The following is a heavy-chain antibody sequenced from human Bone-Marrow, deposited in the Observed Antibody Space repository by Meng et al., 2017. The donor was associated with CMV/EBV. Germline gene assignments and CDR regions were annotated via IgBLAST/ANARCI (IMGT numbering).Heavy chain of an antibody. D-gene: IGHD3-3*01. Sequence: GESLKISCAASGFTFSSYEMNWVRQAPGKGLEWVSYISSSGSTIYYADSVKGRFTISRDNAKNSLYLQMNSLRAEDTAVYYCARDRITIFGVVMGHDAFDIWGQGTMVTVSS. J-gene: IGHJ3*02. CDR2: ISSSGSTI. V-gene: IGHV3-48*03. CDR1: GFTFSSYE. CDR3: ARDRITIFGVVMGHDAFDI.